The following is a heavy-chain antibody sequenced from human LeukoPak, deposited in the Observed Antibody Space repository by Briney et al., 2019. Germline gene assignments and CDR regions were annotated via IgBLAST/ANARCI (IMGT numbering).Heavy chain of an antibody. D-gene: IGHD2-8*02. J-gene: IGHJ2*01. CDR3: ARAVLARGWYFDL. Sequence: PSQTLSLTCTVSGGSISSGGYYWTWIRQHPGKGLEWIGHIYYSGSTYYNPSLKSRVTISVDTSKNQFSLDLTSVTAADTAVYYCARAVLARGWYFDLWGRGTLVTVSS. V-gene: IGHV4-31*03. CDR2: IYYSGST. CDR1: GGSISSGGYY.